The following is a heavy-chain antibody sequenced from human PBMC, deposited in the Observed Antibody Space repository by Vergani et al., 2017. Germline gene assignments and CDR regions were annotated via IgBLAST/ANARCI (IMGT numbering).Heavy chain of an antibody. J-gene: IGHJ5*02. CDR1: GGSISSGDYY. D-gene: IGHD2-15*01. Sequence: QVQLQESGPGLVKPSQTLSLTCTVSGGSISSGDYYWSWIRQTPGKGLEWIGYIYYSGSTYYNPSLKSRLTISVDTSKNQFSLKLSSVTAADPAVYYCVREDSAYNWFDPWGQGTLVTVSS. V-gene: IGHV4-30-4*08. CDR2: IYYSGST. CDR3: VREDSAYNWFDP.